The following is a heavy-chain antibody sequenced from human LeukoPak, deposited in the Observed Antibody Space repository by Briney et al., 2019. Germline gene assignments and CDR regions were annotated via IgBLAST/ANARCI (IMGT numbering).Heavy chain of an antibody. CDR2: ISSSSSTI. Sequence: GGSLRLSCAASGFTFSSYSMNWVRQAPGKGLEWVSYISSSSSTIYYADSVKGRFTISRDNAKNSLYLQMNSLRAEDTAVYYCAREAYSSGRRYFDYWGQGTLVTVSS. CDR1: GFTFSSYS. J-gene: IGHJ4*02. V-gene: IGHV3-48*01. D-gene: IGHD6-19*01. CDR3: AREAYSSGRRYFDY.